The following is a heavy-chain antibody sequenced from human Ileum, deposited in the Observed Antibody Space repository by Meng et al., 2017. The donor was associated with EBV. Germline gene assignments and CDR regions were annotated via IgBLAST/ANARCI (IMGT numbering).Heavy chain of an antibody. Sequence: QLWLQESGPRLVKPPGTVSLTCAVSGGSMISSKWGSWVRQSPGTGLEWIGEIYHHGTTNYNPSLKSRVTISVDTSKNKFFLNLTSLTAADTAVYYCARLDSSGYYFGGWFDPWGQGILVTVSS. J-gene: IGHJ5*02. V-gene: IGHV4-4*03. CDR1: GGSMISSKW. D-gene: IGHD3-22*01. CDR3: ARLDSSGYYFGGWFDP. CDR2: IYHHGTT.